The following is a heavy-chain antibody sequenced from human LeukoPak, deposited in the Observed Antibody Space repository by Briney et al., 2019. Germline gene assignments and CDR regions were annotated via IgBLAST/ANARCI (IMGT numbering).Heavy chain of an antibody. CDR3: AKGSFKGQQLTRFFDY. D-gene: IGHD6-13*01. CDR2: IRYDGSNK. V-gene: IGHV3-30*02. CDR1: GFTFSSYG. Sequence: QTGGSLRLSCAASGFTFSSYGMHWVRQAPGKGLEWVAIIRYDGSNKYYADSVKGRFTISRDNSKNTLYLQMNSLRAEDTAVYYCAKGSFKGQQLTRFFDYWGQGTLVTVSS. J-gene: IGHJ4*02.